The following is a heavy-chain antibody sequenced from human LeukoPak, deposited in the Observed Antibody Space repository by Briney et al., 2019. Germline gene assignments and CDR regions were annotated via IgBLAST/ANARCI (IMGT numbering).Heavy chain of an antibody. J-gene: IGHJ4*02. Sequence: GSLRLSCATSGFTFSTYDMHWVRQAPGKGLEWVAVIWYDGSNKNYADSVKGRFTISRDNSKNTLFLQMNSLRAEDTAVYYCATPLPYCSGGTCYSLDYWGQGTLVTVSS. CDR2: IWYDGSNK. D-gene: IGHD2-15*01. V-gene: IGHV3-33*01. CDR1: GFTFSTYD. CDR3: ATPLPYCSGGTCYSLDY.